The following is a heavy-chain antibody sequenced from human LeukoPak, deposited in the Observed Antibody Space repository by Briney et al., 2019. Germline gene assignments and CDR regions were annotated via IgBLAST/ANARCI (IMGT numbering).Heavy chain of an antibody. V-gene: IGHV3-30*19. CDR2: ISYDGSNK. J-gene: IGHJ4*02. D-gene: IGHD3-22*01. CDR1: GFTFSSYG. Sequence: GGSLRLSCAASGFTFSSYGMHWVRQAPGKGLEWVAVISYDGSNKYYADSVKGRFTISRDNSKNTLYLQMNSLRAEDTAVYYCARVMIVVVTSAADYWGQGTLVTVSS. CDR3: ARVMIVVVTSAADY.